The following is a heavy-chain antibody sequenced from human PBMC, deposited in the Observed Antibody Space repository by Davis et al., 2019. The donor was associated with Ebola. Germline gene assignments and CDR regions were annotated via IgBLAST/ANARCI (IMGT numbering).Heavy chain of an antibody. D-gene: IGHD6-13*01. CDR1: GGSISSSNW. V-gene: IGHV4-4*02. CDR2: IYHSGST. J-gene: IGHJ2*01. Sequence: SETLSLTCAVSGGSISSSNWWSWVRQPPGKGLEWIGEIYHSGSTNYNPSLKSRVTISVDTSKNQFSLKLSSVTAADTAVYYCARAYRYSSSWYLNWYFDLWGRGTLVTVSS. CDR3: ARAYRYSSSWYLNWYFDL.